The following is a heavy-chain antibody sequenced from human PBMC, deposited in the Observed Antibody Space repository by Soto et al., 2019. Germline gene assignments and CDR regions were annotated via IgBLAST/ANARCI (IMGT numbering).Heavy chain of an antibody. V-gene: IGHV4-4*07. J-gene: IGHJ4*02. Sequence: QVQLQESGPGLVKPSETLSLTCTVSGGSINTYYWRWIRQPAGKGLEWIGRIYSGGSTNYNPSLESRVTLSVDTSKNQVSLKLTSVAAADTAVYYGARGPGGFGEFSLDYWGQGTLVTVSS. CDR1: GGSINTYY. CDR2: IYSGGST. D-gene: IGHD3-10*01. CDR3: ARGPGGFGEFSLDY.